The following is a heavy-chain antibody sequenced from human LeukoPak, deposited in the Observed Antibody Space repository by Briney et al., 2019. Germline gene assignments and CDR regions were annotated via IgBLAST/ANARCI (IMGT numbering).Heavy chain of an antibody. CDR3: GAFDY. CDR2: ISGSGDSA. V-gene: IGHV3-23*01. Sequence: GGSLRLSCAASGFTFSSYAMSWVRQAPGKGLEWVSGISGSGDSAYYADSVKGRFTISRDNSKNTLYLQMNSLRAEDTAVAVAGAFDYWGQGTLVTVSS. J-gene: IGHJ4*02. CDR1: GFTFSSYA. D-gene: IGHD6-19*01.